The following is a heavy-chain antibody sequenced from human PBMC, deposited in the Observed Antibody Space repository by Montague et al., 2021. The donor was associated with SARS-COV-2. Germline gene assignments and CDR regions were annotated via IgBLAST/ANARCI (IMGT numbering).Heavy chain of an antibody. CDR3: ASYPSGYYDSSGYHI. Sequence: SETLSLTCAVYGGSFSGYYWSWIRQPPGKGPEWIGEINHSGSTNYNPSLKSRVTISVDTSKNQFSLKLSSVTAADTAVYYCASYPSGYYDSSGYHIWGQGTLVTVSS. CDR2: INHSGST. V-gene: IGHV4-34*01. D-gene: IGHD3-22*01. CDR1: GGSFSGYY. J-gene: IGHJ4*02.